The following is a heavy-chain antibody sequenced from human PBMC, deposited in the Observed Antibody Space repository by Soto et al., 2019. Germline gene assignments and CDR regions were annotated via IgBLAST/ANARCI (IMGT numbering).Heavy chain of an antibody. D-gene: IGHD3-22*01. V-gene: IGHV4-31*11. J-gene: IGHJ3*01. CDR2: IYYTVTT. CDR1: GGSISSGGDY. Sequence: SETLSLTCAVSGGSISSGGDYWGWIRQHPGKGLEWIGYIYYTVTTYYNPSLKSRVAISVDTSKNQFSLRLTSVTAADTAVYYCARAPNYDSRGYYRAFDVWGQGTMVTVSS. CDR3: ARAPNYDSRGYYRAFDV.